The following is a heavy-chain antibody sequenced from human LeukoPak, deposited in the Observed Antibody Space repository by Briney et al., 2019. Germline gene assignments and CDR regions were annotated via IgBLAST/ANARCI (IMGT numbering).Heavy chain of an antibody. J-gene: IGHJ4*02. D-gene: IGHD1-1*01. CDR3: ARCTTGKTFGSLREIKKSREIDY. Sequence: GGSLRLSCAASGFTFSSYGMHWVRQAPGKGLEWVAFIRYDGSNKYYADSVRGRFTISRDNAKNSLFLQMNSLRGEDTAVYYCARCTTGKTFGSLREIKKSREIDYWGQGTLVTVSS. V-gene: IGHV3-30*02. CDR2: IRYDGSNK. CDR1: GFTFSSYG.